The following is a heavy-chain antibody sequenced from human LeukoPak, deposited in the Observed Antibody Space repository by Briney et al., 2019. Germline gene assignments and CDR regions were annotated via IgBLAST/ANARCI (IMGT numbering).Heavy chain of an antibody. V-gene: IGHV1-69*05. CDR1: GGTFSSYA. Sequence: SVKVSCKASGGTFSSYAISWVRQAPGQGLEWMGGIIPIFGTANYAQKFQGRVTITTDESTSTAYMELSSLRSEDTAVYYCARDTYRYCTNSVCFGFDYWGQGTLVTVSS. CDR3: ARDTYRYCTNSVCFGFDY. J-gene: IGHJ4*02. CDR2: IIPIFGTA. D-gene: IGHD2-8*01.